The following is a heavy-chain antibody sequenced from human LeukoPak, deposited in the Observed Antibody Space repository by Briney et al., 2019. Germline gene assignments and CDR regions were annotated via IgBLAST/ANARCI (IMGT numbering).Heavy chain of an antibody. D-gene: IGHD6-19*01. V-gene: IGHV3-21*01. CDR2: ISSSSSYI. Sequence: PGGSLRLSCAASGFTFSSYSMNWVRQAPGKGLEWVSSISSSSSYIYYADSVKGRFTISRDNAKNSLYLRMNSLRAEDTAVYYCARVFHTYSSGWYWFDPWGQGTLVTVSS. CDR3: ARVFHTYSSGWYWFDP. CDR1: GFTFSSYS. J-gene: IGHJ5*02.